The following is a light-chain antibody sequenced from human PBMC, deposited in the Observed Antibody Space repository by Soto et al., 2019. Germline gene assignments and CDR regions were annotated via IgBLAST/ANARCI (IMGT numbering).Light chain of an antibody. CDR1: MRDVGAYNL. CDR2: DVT. J-gene: IGLJ2*01. V-gene: IGLV2-11*01. Sequence: QSALTQPASVSGSAGQSITISCSGTMRDVGAYNLVSWYQQHPGTAPKLLVYDVTERPSGVPERFSGSKSGNTASLTISGLQAEDEGHYYCCSYAGSYTLFLFGEGTKVTVL. CDR3: CSYAGSYTLFL.